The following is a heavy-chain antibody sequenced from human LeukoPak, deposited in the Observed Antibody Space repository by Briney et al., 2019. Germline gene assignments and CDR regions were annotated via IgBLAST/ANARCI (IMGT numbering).Heavy chain of an antibody. Sequence: ASVKVSCKASGYTFTSYAMHWVRQAPGQRLEWMGWINAGNGNTKYSQKFQGRVTITRDTSASTAYMELSSLRSEDTAVYYRARDLGYTSTAARSFDYWGQGTLVTVSS. J-gene: IGHJ4*02. D-gene: IGHD3-16*02. CDR1: GYTFTSYA. V-gene: IGHV1-3*01. CDR2: INAGNGNT. CDR3: ARDLGYTSTAARSFDY.